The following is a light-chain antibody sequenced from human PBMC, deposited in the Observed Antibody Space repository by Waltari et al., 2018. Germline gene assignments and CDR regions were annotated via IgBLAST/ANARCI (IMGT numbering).Light chain of an antibody. CDR2: HAS. V-gene: IGKV3-20*01. CDR3: QNYVRLPAT. Sequence: EIMLTQSPGTLSLSPGERATLSCKASQSIRTYLAWYQQKPGQAPRLLIYHASSSATGFPYRFSGSGSGTDFSLTISRLEPEDFAVYYCQNYVRLPATFGQGTKVEIK. J-gene: IGKJ1*01. CDR1: QSIRTY.